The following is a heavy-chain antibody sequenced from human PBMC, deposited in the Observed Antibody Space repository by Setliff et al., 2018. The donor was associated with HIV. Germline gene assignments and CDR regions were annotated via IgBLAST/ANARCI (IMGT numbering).Heavy chain of an antibody. D-gene: IGHD2-8*01. J-gene: IGHJ4*02. CDR2: ISAYNGNT. Sequence: ASVKVSCKASGYTFTSYGISWVRQDPGQGLEWMGWISAYNGNTNYAQSFQGRVTISADESTNTAHMELRSLTSEDTAADYCARGALYGLFEFWGPGTLVTAPQ. CDR1: GYTFTSYG. V-gene: IGHV1-18*01. CDR3: ARGALYGLFEF.